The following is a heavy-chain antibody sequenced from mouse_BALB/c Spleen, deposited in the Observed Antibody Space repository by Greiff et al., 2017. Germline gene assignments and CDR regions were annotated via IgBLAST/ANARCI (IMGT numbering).Heavy chain of an antibody. Sequence: EVKLMESGAELVKPGASVKLSCTASGFNIKDTYMHWVKQRPEQGLEWIGRIDPANGNTKYDPKFQGKATITADTSSNTAYLQLSSLTSEDTAVYYCAYGFLSDYWGQGTTLTVSS. D-gene: IGHD1-1*01. CDR1: GFNIKDTY. J-gene: IGHJ2*01. CDR3: AYGFLSDY. V-gene: IGHV14-3*02. CDR2: IDPANGNT.